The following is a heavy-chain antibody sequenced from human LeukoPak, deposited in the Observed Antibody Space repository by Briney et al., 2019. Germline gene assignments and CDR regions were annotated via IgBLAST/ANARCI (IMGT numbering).Heavy chain of an antibody. J-gene: IGHJ4*02. Sequence: PSETLSLTCTVSGGSISSSSYYWGWIRQPPGKGLEWIGSIYYSGSTYYNPSLKSRVTMSVDTSKNQFSLKLSSVTAADTAVYYCARYSSGHFDYWGQGTLVTVSS. CDR2: IYYSGST. CDR1: GGSISSSSYY. V-gene: IGHV4-39*07. CDR3: ARYSSGHFDY. D-gene: IGHD6-19*01.